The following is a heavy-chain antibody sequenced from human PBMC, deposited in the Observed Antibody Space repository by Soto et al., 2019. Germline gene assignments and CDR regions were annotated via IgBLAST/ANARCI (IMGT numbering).Heavy chain of an antibody. V-gene: IGHV3-30*18. J-gene: IGHJ4*02. CDR3: SKALVKTSSCPAD. CDR2: ISYDGSHK. CDR1: GFNFSSYG. Sequence: HVQLVESGGGVVQPGRSLRRSCAVSGFNFSSYGMHWVRQAPGKGLEWVAVISYDGSHKASEDSVTGGFAISRDKSRNTLFLQMNSLRGEEPAVYYCSKALVKTSSCPADWGQGTLVTVS. D-gene: IGHD2-2*01.